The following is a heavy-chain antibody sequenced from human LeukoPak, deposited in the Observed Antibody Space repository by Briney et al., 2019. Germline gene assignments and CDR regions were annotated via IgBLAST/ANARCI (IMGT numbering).Heavy chain of an antibody. V-gene: IGHV3-23*01. J-gene: IGHJ4*02. CDR3: ARSSSGYYGDDY. CDR2: ISGSGGST. Sequence: GGSLRLSCAASGFTFSSYAMSWVRQAPGKGLEWVSAISGSGGSTYYADPVKGRFTISRDNSKNTLYLQMNSLRVEDTAVYYCARSSSGYYGDDYWGQGTLVTVSS. D-gene: IGHD3-22*01. CDR1: GFTFSSYA.